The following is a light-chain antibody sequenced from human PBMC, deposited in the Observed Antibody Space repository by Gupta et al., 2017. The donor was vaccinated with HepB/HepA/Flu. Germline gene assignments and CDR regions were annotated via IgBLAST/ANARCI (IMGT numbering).Light chain of an antibody. CDR2: DAS. J-gene: IGKJ1*01. CDR1: QSLASS. Sequence: EIVSTQSPATLSLSPGERVTLSCRASQSLASSLAWYQQKGDQAPRLLIYDASNRSTGLPARFSGSASATYFSLTISVRAPEDFVVYCIQGPNNWPRTFGQGTKVEIK. CDR3: QGPNNWPRT. V-gene: IGKV3-11*01.